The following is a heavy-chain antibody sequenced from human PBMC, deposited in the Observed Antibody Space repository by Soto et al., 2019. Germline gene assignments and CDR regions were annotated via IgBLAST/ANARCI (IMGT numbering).Heavy chain of an antibody. V-gene: IGHV3-33*01. CDR1: GFTFSSYG. D-gene: IGHD4-17*01. CDR2: IWYDGSNK. J-gene: IGHJ4*02. CDR3: ARAFRTTVTTFSCGY. Sequence: GGSLRLSCAASGFTFSSYGMHWVRQAPGKGLEWVAVIWYDGSNKYYADSVKGRFTISRDNSKNTLYLQMNSLRAEDTAVYYGARAFRTTVTTFSCGYWGQGTLVTVSS.